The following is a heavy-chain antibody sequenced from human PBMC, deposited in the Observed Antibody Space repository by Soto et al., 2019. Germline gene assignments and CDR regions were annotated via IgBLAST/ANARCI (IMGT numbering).Heavy chain of an antibody. CDR1: GGSVSSGTYY. Sequence: SETLSLTCTVSGGSVSSGTYYWSWIRQPPGKGLEWIGFIYYSGSTNYNPSLKSRVTISVDTSKNQFSLKLSSVTAADTAVYYCARVCDSSGYPSDSWGQGTLVTVSS. CDR3: ARVCDSSGYPSDS. CDR2: IYYSGST. V-gene: IGHV4-61*01. J-gene: IGHJ5*01. D-gene: IGHD3-22*01.